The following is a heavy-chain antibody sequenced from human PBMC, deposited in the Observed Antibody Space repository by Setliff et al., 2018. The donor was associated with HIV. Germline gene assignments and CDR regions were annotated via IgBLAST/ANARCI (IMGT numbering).Heavy chain of an antibody. CDR2: INSDGSVT. CDR1: GFPFSDYW. D-gene: IGHD3-10*01. CDR3: ARADPLGEQVWSLQYFHL. J-gene: IGHJ1*01. V-gene: IGHV3-74*01. Sequence: GGSLRLSCVASGFPFSDYWMHWVRQTPGKGLVWVSRINSDGSVTNYADSVKGRFTISRENAKNTVYLQMDSLRDEDTAVYYCARADPLGEQVWSLQYFHLWGPGTLVTVSS.